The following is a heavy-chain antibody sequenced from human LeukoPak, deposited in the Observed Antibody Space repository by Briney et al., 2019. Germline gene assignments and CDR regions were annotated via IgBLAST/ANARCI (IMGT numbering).Heavy chain of an antibody. Sequence: ASVKVSCKASGYTFTGYYMHWVRQPPGQGLEWMGWINPNSGGTNYAQKFQGRVTMTRDTSISTAYMELSRLRSDDTAVYYCARGASSSHMYNWFDPWGQGTLVTVSS. D-gene: IGHD6-13*01. CDR1: GYTFTGYY. J-gene: IGHJ5*02. CDR3: ARGASSSHMYNWFDP. V-gene: IGHV1-2*02. CDR2: INPNSGGT.